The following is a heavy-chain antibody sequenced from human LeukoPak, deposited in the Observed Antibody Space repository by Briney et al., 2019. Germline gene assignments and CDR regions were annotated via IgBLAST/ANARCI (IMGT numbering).Heavy chain of an antibody. D-gene: IGHD2-15*01. CDR2: IYYSGST. CDR3: ARDPVGCSGGSCYEDAFDI. J-gene: IGHJ3*02. CDR1: GGSISSYY. V-gene: IGHV4-59*01. Sequence: SETLSLTCTVSGGSISSYYWSWIRQPPGKGLEWIGYIYYSGSTNYNPSLKSRVTISVDTSKNQFSLKLSSVTAADTAVYYCARDPVGCSGGSCYEDAFDIWGQGTMVTVSS.